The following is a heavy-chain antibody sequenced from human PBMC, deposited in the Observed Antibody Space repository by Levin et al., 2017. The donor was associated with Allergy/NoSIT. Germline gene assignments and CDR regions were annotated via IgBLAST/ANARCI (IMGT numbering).Heavy chain of an antibody. D-gene: IGHD2-21*01. CDR3: AAAACGADCYLGDAFDL. CDR2: IYTDGIT. J-gene: IGHJ3*01. V-gene: IGHV3-53*01. Sequence: GGSLRLSCAASGFIVSTKYMSWVRQAPGKGLEWVSVIYTDGITYYEDSVKGRFTISRDNFKNTLYLQMNSLRAEDTAVYYCAAAACGADCYLGDAFDLWGQGTMVTVSS. CDR1: GFIVSTKY.